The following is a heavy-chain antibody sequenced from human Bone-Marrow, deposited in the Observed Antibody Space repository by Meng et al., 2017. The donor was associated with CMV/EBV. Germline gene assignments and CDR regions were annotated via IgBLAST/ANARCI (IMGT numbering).Heavy chain of an antibody. CDR3: ARDRMVLTFYYYYGMDV. V-gene: IGHV3-7*01. J-gene: IGHJ6*02. CDR2: INQDGSEK. D-gene: IGHD4/OR15-4a*01. Sequence: GESLKISCAASGFTFSTYWMSWVRQAPGKGLEWVANINQDGSEKYYVDSVKGRFTISRDNAKNSWYLQIHSLRAEDTAVYYCARDRMVLTFYYYYGMDVWGHGTTVTVSS. CDR1: GFTFSTYW.